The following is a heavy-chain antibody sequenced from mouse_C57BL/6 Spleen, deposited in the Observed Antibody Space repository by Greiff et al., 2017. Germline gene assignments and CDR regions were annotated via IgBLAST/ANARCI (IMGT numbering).Heavy chain of an antibody. D-gene: IGHD1-1*01. Sequence: VQLQQSGAELVKPGASVKLSCKASGYTFTEYTIHWLKQRSGQGLEWIGWFYPGSGSIKYNEKFKDKATLTADKSSSTVYMEISRLTSEDSAVYFYARHEEDSYYGSSLDYWGQCTTLTVSS. CDR2: FYPGSGSI. CDR3: ARHEEDSYYGSSLDY. CDR1: GYTFTEYT. V-gene: IGHV1-62-2*01. J-gene: IGHJ2*01.